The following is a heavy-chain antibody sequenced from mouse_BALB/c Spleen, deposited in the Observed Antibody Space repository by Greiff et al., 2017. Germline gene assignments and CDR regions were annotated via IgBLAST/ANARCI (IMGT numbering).Heavy chain of an antibody. J-gene: IGHJ3*01. CDR1: GFNIKDTY. V-gene: IGHV14-3*02. Sequence: VQLQQSGAELVKPGASVKLSCTASGFNIKDTYMHWVKQRPEQGLEWIGRIDPANGNTKYDPKFQGKATITADTSFNTAYLQLSSLTSEDTAVYYCARTDGYDGFAYWGQGTLVTVSA. CDR2: IDPANGNT. D-gene: IGHD2-2*01. CDR3: ARTDGYDGFAY.